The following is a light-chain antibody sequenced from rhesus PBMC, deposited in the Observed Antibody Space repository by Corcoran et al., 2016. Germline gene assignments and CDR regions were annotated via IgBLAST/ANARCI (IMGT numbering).Light chain of an antibody. CDR3: LQHNIYPLS. Sequence: DIQMTQSPSSLSASVGDTVTITCRASQDTSSYLNWFQQKPGKAPKRLIYGASSLESGVPSRFSGSGSGTEFTLTISSLQPEDFAVYYCLQHNIYPLSFGQGTKVELK. CDR2: GAS. V-gene: IGKV1-28*01. CDR1: QDTSSY. J-gene: IGKJ2*01.